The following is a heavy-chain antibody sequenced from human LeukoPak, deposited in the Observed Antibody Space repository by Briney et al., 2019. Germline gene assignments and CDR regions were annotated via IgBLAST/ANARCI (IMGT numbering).Heavy chain of an antibody. Sequence: ASGKLSCKAAGGAFTSYAISWGRQAPGQGLEWRGGIIPIFVTANNAQKCQGRVTITADKSTGTAHIELSSRRSEDTAVYYFASAESWYGTYYNYYMDVWGKGTTVTVSS. CDR3: ASAESWYGTYYNYYMDV. CDR1: GGAFTSYA. CDR2: IIPIFVTA. J-gene: IGHJ6*03. D-gene: IGHD1-1*01. V-gene: IGHV1-69*06.